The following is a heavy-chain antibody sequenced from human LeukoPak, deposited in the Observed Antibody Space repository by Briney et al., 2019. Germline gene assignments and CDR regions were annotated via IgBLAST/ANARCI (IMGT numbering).Heavy chain of an antibody. CDR1: GFTFSSVS. V-gene: IGHV3-48*02. Sequence: GGSLRLSCAASGFTFSSVSMNWVRQAPGKGLEWASYISSRSGTIYYADSVKGRFTISRDNAKNSLYLQMNSLRDEDTAVYYCARPTNWWGYFDYWGQGTLVTVSS. CDR3: ARPTNWWGYFDY. CDR2: ISSRSGTI. J-gene: IGHJ4*02. D-gene: IGHD2-8*02.